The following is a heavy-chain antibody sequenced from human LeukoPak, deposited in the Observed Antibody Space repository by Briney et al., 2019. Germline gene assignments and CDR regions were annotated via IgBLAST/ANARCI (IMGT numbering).Heavy chain of an antibody. CDR1: GGSISSYY. V-gene: IGHV4-59*12. CDR2: IYYSGST. Sequence: SETLSLTCTVSGGSISSYYWSWIRQAPGKGLEWIGYIYYSGSTNYNPSLKSRVTMSVDTSKNQFSLKLRSVTAADTAVYYCARYYYDSSGYYIDYWGQGTLVTVSS. CDR3: ARYYYDSSGYYIDY. J-gene: IGHJ4*02. D-gene: IGHD3-22*01.